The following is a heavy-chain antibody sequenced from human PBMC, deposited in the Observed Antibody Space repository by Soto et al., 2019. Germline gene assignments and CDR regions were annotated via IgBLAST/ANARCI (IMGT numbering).Heavy chain of an antibody. V-gene: IGHV1-24*01. CDR2: FDPEDGET. CDR1: GYTLTELS. D-gene: IGHD3-9*01. CDR3: ATFSSYDILTGHPLDY. J-gene: IGHJ4*02. Sequence: ALVKVSCKVSGYTLTELSMHWVRQAPGKGLEWMGGFDPEDGETIYAQKFQGRVTMTEDTSTDTAYMELSSLRSEDTAVYYCATFSSYDILTGHPLDYWGQGTLVTVSS.